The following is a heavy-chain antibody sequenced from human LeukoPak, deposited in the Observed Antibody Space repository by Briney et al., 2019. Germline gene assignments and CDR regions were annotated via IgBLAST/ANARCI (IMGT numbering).Heavy chain of an antibody. D-gene: IGHD5-18*01. V-gene: IGHV4-59*01. Sequence: SETLSLTCSVSGGSLTGYFWSWIRQPPGKALEWVGYVFYSGDTRYNPSLETRVATSVDPSKKQFSLRLTSVTAADTAVYYCASGWDSYGYVYWGQGTLVTVSS. CDR2: VFYSGDT. CDR3: ASGWDSYGYVY. J-gene: IGHJ4*02. CDR1: GGSLTGYF.